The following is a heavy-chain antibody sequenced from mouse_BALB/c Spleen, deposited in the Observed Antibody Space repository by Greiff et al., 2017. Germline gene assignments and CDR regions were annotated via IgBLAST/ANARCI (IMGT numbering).Heavy chain of an antibody. J-gene: IGHJ3*01. D-gene: IGHD1-1*02. CDR2: IRNKANGHTT. CDR1: GFTFTDYY. CDR3: ARDGWGFAD. Sequence: EVQRVESGGGLVQPGGSLSFSCAPSGFTFTDYYMSWVRQPPGKALEWLGFIRNKANGHTTEYGAFVKGRYTISRDNSQSLLYLQMNTLRADDGASYYCARDGWGFADWGQGTLVTDSA. V-gene: IGHV7-3*02.